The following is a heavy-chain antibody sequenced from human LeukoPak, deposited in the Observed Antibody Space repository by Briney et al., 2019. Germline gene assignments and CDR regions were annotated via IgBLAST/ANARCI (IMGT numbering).Heavy chain of an antibody. CDR2: IRSKAYGEAA. CDR1: GFTFGDYA. D-gene: IGHD1-1*01. CDR3: TRDRGAYNLYDY. V-gene: IGHV3-49*03. J-gene: IGHJ4*02. Sequence: GGSLRLSCTASGFTFGDYAMSWIRQAPGKGLEWVGFIRSKAYGEAADYAASVKGRFTISRDDSKAITYLQMNSLKTEDTAVYHCTRDRGAYNLYDYWGQGTLVTVSS.